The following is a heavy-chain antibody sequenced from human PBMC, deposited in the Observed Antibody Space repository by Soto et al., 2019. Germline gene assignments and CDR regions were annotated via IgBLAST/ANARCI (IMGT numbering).Heavy chain of an antibody. Sequence: EVLLVESGGGLVQPGGSLRLSCAASGFTVTSSYMSWVRQAPGKGLECVSLVYSNGATYYADSVKGRFTISRDTFRNTLDLEMNGLRAEDTAVYYWARDSRLRSVGDYWGQGTLVTVSS. J-gene: IGHJ4*02. CDR1: GFTVTSSY. D-gene: IGHD3-3*01. CDR3: ARDSRLRSVGDY. V-gene: IGHV3-66*01. CDR2: VYSNGAT.